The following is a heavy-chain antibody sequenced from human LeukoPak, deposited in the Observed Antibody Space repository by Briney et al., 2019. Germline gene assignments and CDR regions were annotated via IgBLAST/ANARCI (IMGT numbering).Heavy chain of an antibody. CDR1: GFTFSSYA. CDR2: ISGSGGST. D-gene: IGHD6-19*01. CDR3: AKGSSGWFDAPPDY. V-gene: IGHV3-23*01. J-gene: IGHJ4*02. Sequence: PGGSLRLSCAASGFTFSSYAMSWVRQAPGKGLEWVSAISGSGGSTYYADSVKGRFTISRDNAKNSLYLQMNSLRAEDTALYYCAKGSSGWFDAPPDYWGQGTLVTVSS.